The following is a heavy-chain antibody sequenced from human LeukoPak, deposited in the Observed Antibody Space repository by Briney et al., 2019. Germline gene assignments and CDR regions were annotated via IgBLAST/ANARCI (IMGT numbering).Heavy chain of an antibody. D-gene: IGHD3-3*01. J-gene: IGHJ4*02. CDR1: GGSISSYY. V-gene: IGHV4-59*01. CDR3: ARRMAYYDFWSGYAALDY. Sequence: SETLSLTCTVSGGSISSYYWSWIRQPPGKGLEWIGYIYYSGSTNYNPSLKSRVTISVDTSKNQFSLKLSSVTAADTAVYYCARRMAYYDFWSGYAALDYWGQGTLVTVSS. CDR2: IYYSGST.